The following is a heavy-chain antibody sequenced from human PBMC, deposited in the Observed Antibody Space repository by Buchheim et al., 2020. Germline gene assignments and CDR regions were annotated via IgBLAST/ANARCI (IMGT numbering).Heavy chain of an antibody. CDR3: ARTMVRGSIPYYGLDV. CDR1: GYRFTGYF. Sequence: QVQLVQSGAEVRKPGASVKVSCKASGYRFTGYFLHWVRQAPGQGLEWMGWINPNTGGINDAQTFQGRLTLTRDTSIPTVYLELSSLRSDDTAVYYCARTMVRGSIPYYGLDVWGQGTT. D-gene: IGHD3-10*01. J-gene: IGHJ6*02. CDR2: INPNTGGI. V-gene: IGHV1-2*02.